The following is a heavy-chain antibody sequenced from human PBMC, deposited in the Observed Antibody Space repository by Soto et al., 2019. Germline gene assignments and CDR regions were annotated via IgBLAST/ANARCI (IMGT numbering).Heavy chain of an antibody. D-gene: IGHD3-3*01. Sequence: ESLKISCKASGYTFTNSWIGWVRQMPGKGLEWLGIIFPGDSHTRYNPSFQGQVTISADKSISTAYLQWSSLKASDTAMYYCARGGVSTRTFDYWGQGTPVTLSS. CDR1: GYTFTNSW. V-gene: IGHV5-51*01. J-gene: IGHJ4*02. CDR3: ARGGVSTRTFDY. CDR2: IFPGDSHT.